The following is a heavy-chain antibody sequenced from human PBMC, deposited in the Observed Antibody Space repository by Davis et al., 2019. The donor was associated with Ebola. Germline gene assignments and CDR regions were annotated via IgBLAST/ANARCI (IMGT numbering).Heavy chain of an antibody. CDR1: GGSISSGGYY. CDR2: IYYSGST. D-gene: IGHD6-19*01. V-gene: IGHV4-61*08. CDR3: ARDSRAVAARVVGFDP. Sequence: PSETLSLTCTVSGGSISSGGYYWSWIRQHPGKGLEWIGYIYYSGSTNYNPSLKSRVTISVDTSKNQFSLKLSSVTAADTAVYYCARDSRAVAARVVGFDPWGQGTLVTVSS. J-gene: IGHJ5*02.